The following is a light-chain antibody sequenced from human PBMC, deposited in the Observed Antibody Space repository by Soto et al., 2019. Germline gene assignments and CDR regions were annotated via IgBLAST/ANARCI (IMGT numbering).Light chain of an antibody. V-gene: IGLV1-40*01. J-gene: IGLJ3*02. CDR3: QSFDNNLSGFWV. CDR2: GNS. CDR1: SSNIGAGFD. Sequence: QSVLTQPPSVSGAPGQRVTISCTGSSSNIGAGFDVQWYQQLPGTAPKLLIYGNSNRPSGVPDRFSGSKSGTSASLAITGLQAEDEADYNCQSFDNNLSGFWVFGEGTKLTVL.